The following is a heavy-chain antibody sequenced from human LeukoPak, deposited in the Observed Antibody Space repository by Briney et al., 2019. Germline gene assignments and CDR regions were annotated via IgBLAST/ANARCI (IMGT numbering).Heavy chain of an antibody. CDR3: ARRPGYSSSSRIYFDS. V-gene: IGHV4-34*01. D-gene: IGHD6-6*01. J-gene: IGHJ4*02. Sequence: SETLSLTCAVSGDSFSGFYWTWIRQPPGKGLKCIGEINHSGSTKYNPSLKSRVTISIDTSKNQFSLKLSSVTAADTAVYYCARRPGYSSSSRIYFDSWDQGTLVTVSS. CDR1: GDSFSGFY. CDR2: INHSGST.